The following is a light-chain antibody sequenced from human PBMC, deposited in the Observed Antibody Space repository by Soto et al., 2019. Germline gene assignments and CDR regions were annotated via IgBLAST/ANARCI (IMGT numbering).Light chain of an antibody. CDR3: QQSYMDPIT. J-gene: IGKJ5*01. Sequence: DIQMTQSPSTLSASLGDTVTITWRASQRISGWLAWHQQKTGKAPKLLIYDASRLQSGVPSRFSGSGGGTDFNLSISSVQTEDFATYFCQQSYMDPITFGQGTRLEIK. V-gene: IGKV1-39*01. CDR2: DAS. CDR1: QRISGW.